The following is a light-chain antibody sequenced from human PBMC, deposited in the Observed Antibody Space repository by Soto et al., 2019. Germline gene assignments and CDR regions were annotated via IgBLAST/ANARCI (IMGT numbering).Light chain of an antibody. Sequence: QSVLTQPPSVSGAPGQRVTISCTGSSSNIGAGYDVNWYQQLPGTAPKFLIFGNSNRPSGVPDRFSGSKSGTSASLAITALQAEDEADYYCQSYDSSLSGYVFGTGTKLTVL. V-gene: IGLV1-40*01. CDR1: SSNIGAGYD. CDR3: QSYDSSLSGYV. J-gene: IGLJ1*01. CDR2: GNS.